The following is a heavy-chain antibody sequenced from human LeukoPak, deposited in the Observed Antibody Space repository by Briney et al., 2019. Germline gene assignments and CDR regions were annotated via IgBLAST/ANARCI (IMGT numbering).Heavy chain of an antibody. V-gene: IGHV4-59*01. D-gene: IGHD1-26*01. Sequence: SETLSLTCTVSGGSISSYYWSWIRQPPGKGLEWIGYIYYSGSTNYNPSLKSRVTISVDTSKNQFSLKLSSVTAADTAVYYCAKDPRGSGLLNWFDPWGQGTLVTVSS. J-gene: IGHJ5*02. CDR2: IYYSGST. CDR1: GGSISSYY. CDR3: AKDPRGSGLLNWFDP.